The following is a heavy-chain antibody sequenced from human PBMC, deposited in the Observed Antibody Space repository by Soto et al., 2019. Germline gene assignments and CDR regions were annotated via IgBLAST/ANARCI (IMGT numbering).Heavy chain of an antibody. CDR3: AKEITNTYYYYYYGMDV. CDR1: GFTFSSYG. CDR2: ISYDGSNK. Sequence: GGSLRLSCAASGFTFSSYGMHWVRQAPGKGLEWVAVISYDGSNKYYADSVKGRFTISRDNSKNTLYLQMNSLRAEDTAVYYCAKEITNTYYYYYYGMDVWGQGTTVTVSS. D-gene: IGHD1-20*01. V-gene: IGHV3-30*18. J-gene: IGHJ6*02.